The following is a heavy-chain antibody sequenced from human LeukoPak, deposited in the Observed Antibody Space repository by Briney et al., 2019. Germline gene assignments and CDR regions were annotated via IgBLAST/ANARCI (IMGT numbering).Heavy chain of an antibody. D-gene: IGHD6-13*01. CDR2: IIPIFGTA. Sequence: ASVKVSCKASGGTFSSYAISWVRQAPGQGLEWMGGIIPIFGTANYAQKFQGRVTITADESTSTACMELSSLRSEDTAVYYCARDRSSSSWYPHYWYFDLWGRGTLVTVSS. J-gene: IGHJ2*01. CDR1: GGTFSSYA. CDR3: ARDRSSSSWYPHYWYFDL. V-gene: IGHV1-69*13.